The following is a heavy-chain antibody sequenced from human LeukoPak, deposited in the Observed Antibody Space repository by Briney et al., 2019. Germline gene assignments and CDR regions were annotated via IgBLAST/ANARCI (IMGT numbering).Heavy chain of an antibody. D-gene: IGHD3-22*01. Sequence: SETLSLTCTVSGGSISTSYWSWIRQPPGKGLEWIGYIYNSGSTNYNPSLKSRVTISVDTSKNQFSLKLSSVTAADTAVYYCARHMVYYYDSSGHGFDVWGQGTMVTVSS. J-gene: IGHJ3*01. V-gene: IGHV4-59*01. CDR2: IYNSGST. CDR3: ARHMVYYYDSSGHGFDV. CDR1: GGSISTSY.